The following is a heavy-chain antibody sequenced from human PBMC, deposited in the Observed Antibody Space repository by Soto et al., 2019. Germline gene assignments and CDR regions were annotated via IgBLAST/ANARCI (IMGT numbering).Heavy chain of an antibody. J-gene: IGHJ2*01. Sequence: PGGSLRLSCAASGFTFSSYSMNWVRQAPGKGLEWVSYISSSSSTIYYADSVKGRFTISRDNAKNSLYLQMNSLRDEDTAVYYCARDFGRVPAAIGSPGTKTTVSLLYWYFDLWGRGTLLTVSS. CDR3: ARDFGRVPAAIGSPGTKTTVSLLYWYFDL. CDR2: ISSSSSTI. V-gene: IGHV3-48*02. D-gene: IGHD2-2*01. CDR1: GFTFSSYS.